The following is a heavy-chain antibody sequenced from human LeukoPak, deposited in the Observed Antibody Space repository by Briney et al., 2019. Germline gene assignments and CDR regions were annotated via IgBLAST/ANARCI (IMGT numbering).Heavy chain of an antibody. Sequence: GGSLRLSCAASGFTFSNYWMSWVRQAPGKGLEWVANIGQDGSEKYYVDSVKGRFTISRDNAKNSLFLQMNSLRGEDTAVYYCARDAPPSRYYDVLTGHRPFDYWGQGTLVTVSS. CDR2: IGQDGSEK. CDR1: GFTFSNYW. CDR3: ARDAPPSRYYDVLTGHRPFDY. D-gene: IGHD3-9*01. J-gene: IGHJ4*02. V-gene: IGHV3-7*01.